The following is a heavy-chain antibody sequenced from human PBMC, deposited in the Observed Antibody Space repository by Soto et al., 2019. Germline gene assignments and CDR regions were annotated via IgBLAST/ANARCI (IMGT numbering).Heavy chain of an antibody. CDR3: ATVRVADSPLDH. CDR2: MSYDGSAK. CDR1: GFIFSNNG. V-gene: IGHV3-30*12. D-gene: IGHD3-10*02. J-gene: IGHJ4*02. Sequence: HPGGSLRLSCEGSGFIFSNNGMHWVRQAPGKGLEWVAFMSYDGSAKFLADSVKGRFTISRDNSKSTLFLHMSSLRAEDTAMYYCATVRVADSPLDHWGQGTLVTVSS.